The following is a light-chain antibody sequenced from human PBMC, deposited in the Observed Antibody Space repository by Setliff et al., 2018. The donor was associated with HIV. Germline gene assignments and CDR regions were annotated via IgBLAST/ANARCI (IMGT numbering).Light chain of an antibody. V-gene: IGLV1-47*01. CDR3: ASWEDSLTRLYV. CDR2: RNN. J-gene: IGLJ1*01. CDR1: SSNIGNND. Sequence: QSALTQPPSASGTPGQRVTISCYGRSSNIGNNDVFWYQQLPGTAPKLLIYRNNQRPSGVPDRFSGSKSGTSASLAISGLRSEDEADYYCASWEDSLTRLYVFGTGTKVTVL.